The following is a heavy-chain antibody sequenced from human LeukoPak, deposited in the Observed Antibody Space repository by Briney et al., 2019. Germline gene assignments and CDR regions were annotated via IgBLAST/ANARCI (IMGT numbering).Heavy chain of an antibody. V-gene: IGHV3-21*01. CDR2: ISSSSSYI. D-gene: IGHD5-18*01. CDR3: ARGGAAMVRVFVFDY. CDR1: GFTFSSYS. Sequence: GGSLRLSCAASGFTFSSYSMNWVRQAPGKGLEWVSSISSSSSYIYYADSVKGRFTISGDNAKNSLYLQMNSLRAEDTAVYYCARGGAAMVRVFVFDYWGQGTLVTVSS. J-gene: IGHJ4*02.